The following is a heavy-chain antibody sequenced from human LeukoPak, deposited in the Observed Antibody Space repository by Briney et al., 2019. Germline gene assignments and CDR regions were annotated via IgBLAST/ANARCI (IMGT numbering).Heavy chain of an antibody. CDR2: INHSGNP. V-gene: IGHV4-34*01. J-gene: IGHJ4*02. Sequence: PSETLSLTCTVSGGSFSGYYWRWIRQLPGKGLEWIGEINHSGNPNYNPSLKSRLTISVDTSRNQLSLKLSSVTAADTGVYYCARGLTHWGQGTLVTVSS. CDR1: GGSFSGYY. CDR3: ARGLTH.